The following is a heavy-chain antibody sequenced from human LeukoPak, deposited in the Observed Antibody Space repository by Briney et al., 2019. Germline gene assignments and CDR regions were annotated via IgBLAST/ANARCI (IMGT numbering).Heavy chain of an antibody. CDR1: GFTFSSYA. CDR3: AKDQVSRTMVRGVFDY. CDR2: ISGSGGST. J-gene: IGHJ4*02. V-gene: IGHV3-23*01. D-gene: IGHD3-10*01. Sequence: PAGGSLRLSCAASGFTFSSYAMSWVRQAPGKGLEWVSAISGSGGSTYYADSMKGRFTISRDNSKNTLYLQMNSLRAEDTAVYYCAKDQVSRTMVRGVFDYWGQGTLVTVSS.